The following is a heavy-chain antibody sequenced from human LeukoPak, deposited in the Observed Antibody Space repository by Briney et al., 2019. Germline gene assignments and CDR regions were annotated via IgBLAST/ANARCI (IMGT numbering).Heavy chain of an antibody. CDR2: IFPGDSDT. CDR1: GYSFTTYW. V-gene: IGHV5-51*01. Sequence: GESLKISCKGSGYSFTTYWIAWVRQVPGKGLEWMGIIFPGDSDTRYSPSFQGQVTISADKSISTAYLQWSSLKASDTAMYYCARRVYSSSSVYYYYYMDVWGKGTTVTVSS. D-gene: IGHD6-6*01. CDR3: ARRVYSSSSVYYYYYMDV. J-gene: IGHJ6*03.